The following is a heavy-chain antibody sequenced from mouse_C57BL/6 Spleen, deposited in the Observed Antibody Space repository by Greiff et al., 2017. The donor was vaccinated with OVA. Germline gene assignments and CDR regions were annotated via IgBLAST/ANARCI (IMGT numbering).Heavy chain of an antibody. D-gene: IGHD2-3*01. J-gene: IGHJ3*01. CDR3: ARHEDDGYSWFAY. Sequence: EVQRVESGGDLVKPGGSLKLSCAASGFTFSSYGMSWVRQTPDKRLEWVATISSGGSYTYYPDSVKGRFTISRDNAKNTLYLQMSSLKSEDTAMYYCARHEDDGYSWFAYWGQGTLVTVSA. V-gene: IGHV5-6*01. CDR2: ISSGGSYT. CDR1: GFTFSSYG.